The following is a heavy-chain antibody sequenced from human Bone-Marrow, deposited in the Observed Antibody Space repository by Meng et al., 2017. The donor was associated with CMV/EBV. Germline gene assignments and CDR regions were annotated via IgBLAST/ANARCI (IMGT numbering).Heavy chain of an antibody. J-gene: IGHJ6*02. CDR3: ARGGLRLPFPYYYGMDV. CDR2: ISSSGSTI. CDR1: GCTFSSYE. Sequence: GGSLRLSCAASGCTFSSYEMNWVRQAPGKGLEWVSYISSSGSTIYYADSVKGRFTISRDNAKNSLYLQMNSLRAEDTAVYYCARGGLRLPFPYYYGMDVWGQGATVTVSS. D-gene: IGHD5-12*01. V-gene: IGHV3-48*03.